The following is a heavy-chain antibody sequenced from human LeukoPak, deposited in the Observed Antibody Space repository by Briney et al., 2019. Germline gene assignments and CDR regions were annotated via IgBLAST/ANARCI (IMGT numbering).Heavy chain of an antibody. Sequence: PGGSLRLSCAASGFTFSSYAMHWVRQAPGKGLEWVAVISYDGSNKYYADSVKGRFTISRDNSKNTLYLQMNSLRAEDTAVYYCARDGVWFGEAAYYFDYWGQGTLVTVSS. D-gene: IGHD3-10*01. CDR1: GFTFSSYA. CDR3: ARDGVWFGEAAYYFDY. CDR2: ISYDGSNK. J-gene: IGHJ4*02. V-gene: IGHV3-30-3*01.